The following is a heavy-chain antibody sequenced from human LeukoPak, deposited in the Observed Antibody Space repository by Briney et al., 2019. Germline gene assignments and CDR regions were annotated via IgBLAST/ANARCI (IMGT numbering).Heavy chain of an antibody. V-gene: IGHV3-23*01. Sequence: GGSLRLSCVASGFTFSTYPMNWVRQAPGKGREWVSAVTVNGGRTFYADSVKGRFTISRDNSRNTLYLQMDSLRAEDTALYFCAKDPPHSPFEDWGQGTLVTVSS. D-gene: IGHD2-15*01. J-gene: IGHJ4*02. CDR1: GFTFSTYP. CDR3: AKDPPHSPFED. CDR2: VTVNGGRT.